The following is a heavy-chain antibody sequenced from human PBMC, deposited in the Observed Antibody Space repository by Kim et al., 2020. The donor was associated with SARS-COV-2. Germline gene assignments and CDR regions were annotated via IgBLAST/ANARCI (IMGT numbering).Heavy chain of an antibody. Sequence: GGSLRLSCAASGFTFSSYAMSWVRQAPGKGLEWVSAISGSGGSTYYADSVKGRFTISRDNSKNTLYLQMNSLRAEDTAVYYCAKERVRSGGLYYYYGMDVWGQGTTVTVSS. J-gene: IGHJ6*02. CDR1: GFTFSSYA. V-gene: IGHV3-23*01. D-gene: IGHD6-19*01. CDR2: ISGSGGST. CDR3: AKERVRSGGLYYYYGMDV.